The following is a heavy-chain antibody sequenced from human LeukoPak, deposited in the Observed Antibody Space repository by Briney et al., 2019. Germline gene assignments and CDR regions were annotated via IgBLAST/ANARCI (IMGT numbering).Heavy chain of an antibody. CDR2: ISGSGGST. CDR3: AKVLRYFDWLPRFDY. V-gene: IGHV3-23*01. D-gene: IGHD3-9*01. Sequence: GSLRLSCAASGFTFSNYAMSWVRQAPGKGLEWVSAISGSGGSTYYADSVKGRFTISRDNSKNTLYLQINSLRAEDTAVYYCAKVLRYFDWLPRFDYWGQGTLVTVSS. CDR1: GFTFSNYA. J-gene: IGHJ4*02.